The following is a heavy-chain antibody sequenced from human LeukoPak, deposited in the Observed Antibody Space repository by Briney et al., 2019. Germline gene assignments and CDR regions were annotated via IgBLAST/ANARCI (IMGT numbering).Heavy chain of an antibody. V-gene: IGHV1-2*02. CDR1: GYTFTGYY. J-gene: IGHJ4*02. D-gene: IGHD6-13*01. Sequence: GASVKVSCKASGYTFTGYYMHWVRQAPGQGLEWMGWINPNSGGTNYAQKFQGRVTMTRDTSISTAYMELSRLRSDDTAVHYCARGLTGYSTSWLDYWGQGTLVTVSS. CDR2: INPNSGGT. CDR3: ARGLTGYSTSWLDY.